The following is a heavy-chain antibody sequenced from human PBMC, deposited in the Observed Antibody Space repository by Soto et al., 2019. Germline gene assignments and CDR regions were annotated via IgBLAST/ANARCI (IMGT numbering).Heavy chain of an antibody. CDR3: VRQPLANLALYGMDV. CDR2: TYFRSKWNY. Sequence: SQTLSLTCAISGDSVSANNAAWNWIRQSPSRGLEWLGRTYFRSKWNYDYAESVKSRLTITPDTTNNQISLRLNSVIPEDAAAYYCVRQPLANLALYGMDVWGQGTTVTVS. D-gene: IGHD6-6*01. CDR1: GDSVSANNAA. V-gene: IGHV6-1*01. J-gene: IGHJ6*02.